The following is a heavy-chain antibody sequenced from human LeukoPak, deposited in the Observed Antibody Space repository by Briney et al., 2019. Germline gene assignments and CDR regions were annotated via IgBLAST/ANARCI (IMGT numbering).Heavy chain of an antibody. CDR1: GYTFTHHW. J-gene: IGHJ4*02. CDR3: ARHSDVVGAI. CDR2: IYPRDSDT. Sequence: GESLKISCEASGYTFTHHWIGRVRQMPGTGVEWVGIIYPRDSDTIYSPSFQGHVTISADTSINTAYLEWRSLEASDAAMYYCARHSDVVGAIWGQGTQVTVSS. V-gene: IGHV5-51*01. D-gene: IGHD3-16*01.